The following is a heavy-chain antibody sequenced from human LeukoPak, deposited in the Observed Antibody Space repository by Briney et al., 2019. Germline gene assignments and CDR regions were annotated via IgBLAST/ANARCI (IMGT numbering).Heavy chain of an antibody. CDR1: GGTFSSYA. CDR3: ARARADFYYYMDV. D-gene: IGHD2/OR15-2a*01. J-gene: IGHJ6*03. CDR2: IIPIFGTA. Sequence: ASVKVSCKASGGTFSSYAISWVRQAPGQGLEWMGGIIPIFGTANYAQKFEGRVTITTDESTSTACMELRSLKSDDTAVYYCARARADFYYYMDVWGKGTTVTVSS. V-gene: IGHV1-69*05.